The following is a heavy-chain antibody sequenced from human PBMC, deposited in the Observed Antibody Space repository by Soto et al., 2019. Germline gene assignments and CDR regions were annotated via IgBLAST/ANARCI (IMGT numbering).Heavy chain of an antibody. J-gene: IGHJ4*02. CDR2: ISWDSGII. Sequence: EVQLVESGGGLVQPGRALRLSCGASGYTFDDYAMHSSQQALGKGVEWVSGISWDSGIIGYADSVRDRFTISRDNAKNSLYLQMNSLRAEDTALYYCAKSSSTTTHYFDYWGQGTLVTVSS. V-gene: IGHV3-9*01. D-gene: IGHD5-12*01. CDR3: AKSSSTTTHYFDY. CDR1: GYTFDDYA.